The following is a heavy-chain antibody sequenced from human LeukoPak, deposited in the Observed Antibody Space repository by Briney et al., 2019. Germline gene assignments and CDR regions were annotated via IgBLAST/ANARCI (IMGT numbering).Heavy chain of an antibody. Sequence: SETLSLTCAVYGGSFSGYYWSWIRQPPGKGLEWIGYIYYSGSTNYNPSLKSRVTISVDTSKNQFSLKLSSVTATDTAVYYCARGRVTYYYDSSGYYLDYWGQGTLVTVSS. D-gene: IGHD3-22*01. CDR2: IYYSGST. V-gene: IGHV4-59*01. CDR3: ARGRVTYYYDSSGYYLDY. J-gene: IGHJ4*02. CDR1: GGSFSGYY.